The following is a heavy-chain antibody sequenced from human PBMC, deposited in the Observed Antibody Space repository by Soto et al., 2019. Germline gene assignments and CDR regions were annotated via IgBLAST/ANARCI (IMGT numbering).Heavy chain of an antibody. CDR2: ISYDGSNK. J-gene: IGHJ4*02. D-gene: IGHD6-13*01. V-gene: IGHV3-30*18. CDR1: GFTFSSYG. Sequence: GGSLRLSCAASGFTFSSYGMHWVRQAPGKGLEWVAVISYDGSNKYYADSVKGRFTISRDNSKNTLYLQMNSLRAEDTAVYYCAKDVVIAAAGYFDYWGQGTLVTVSS. CDR3: AKDVVIAAAGYFDY.